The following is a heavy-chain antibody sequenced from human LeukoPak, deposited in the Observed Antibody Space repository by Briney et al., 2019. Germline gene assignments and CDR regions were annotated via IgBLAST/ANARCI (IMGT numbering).Heavy chain of an antibody. J-gene: IGHJ6*02. Sequence: GGSLRLSCVASGFTFNSYWMNWVRQAPGKGLEWVANIKQDASEKYYVDSVKGRFTISRDNAKNSLYLQMNSLRDEDTAVYYCARGLYGMDVWGQGTTVTVSS. CDR1: GFTFNSYW. CDR3: ARGLYGMDV. CDR2: IKQDASEK. V-gene: IGHV3-7*02.